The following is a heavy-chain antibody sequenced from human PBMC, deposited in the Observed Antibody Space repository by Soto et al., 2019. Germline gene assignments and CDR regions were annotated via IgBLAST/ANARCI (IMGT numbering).Heavy chain of an antibody. CDR1: GGSFSGYY. J-gene: IGHJ4*01. CDR2: INHSGST. Sequence: SETLSLTCAVXGGSFSGYYWTWIRQPPGTGLEWIGEINHSGSTNYNPSLKSRVTISVDTSKNQFSLKLTSVTAADTAVYYCARHNPASTVFGIVISLHYWGHGTLVTVSS. V-gene: IGHV4-34*01. D-gene: IGHD3-3*01. CDR3: ARHNPASTVFGIVISLHY.